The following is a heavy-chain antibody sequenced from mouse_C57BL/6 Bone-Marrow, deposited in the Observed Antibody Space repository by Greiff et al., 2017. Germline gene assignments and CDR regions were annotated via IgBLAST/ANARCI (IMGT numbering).Heavy chain of an antibody. CDR3: ARSGPLGRSFDY. J-gene: IGHJ2*01. CDR1: GYTFTSYW. Sequence: QVQLQQPGAELVKPGASVKMSCKASGYTFTSYWITWVKQRPGQGLEWIGDIYPTSGRTNYNGKFKSKAILTVDTPSNTAYMQLSILTSEDSAVFYCARSGPLGRSFDYWGQGTTLTVSS. D-gene: IGHD4-1*01. CDR2: IYPTSGRT. V-gene: IGHV1-55*01.